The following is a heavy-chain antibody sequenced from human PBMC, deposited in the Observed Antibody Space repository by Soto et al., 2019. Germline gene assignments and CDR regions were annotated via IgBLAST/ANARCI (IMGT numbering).Heavy chain of an antibody. CDR1: GYTFTSYG. J-gene: IGHJ5*02. D-gene: IGHD1-26*01. V-gene: IGHV1-18*04. CDR2: ISAYNGNT. CDR3: ARVARERPLNWFDP. Sequence: VASVKVSCKASGYTFTSYGISWVRQAPGQGLEWMGWISAYNGNTNYAQKLQGRVTMTTDTSTSTAYMELRSLRSDDTAVYYCARVARERPLNWFDPWGQGTLVTVSS.